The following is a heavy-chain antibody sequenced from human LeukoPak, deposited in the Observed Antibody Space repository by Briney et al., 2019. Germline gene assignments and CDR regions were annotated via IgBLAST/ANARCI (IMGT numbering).Heavy chain of an antibody. Sequence: GRSLRLSCAASGFTFSSYAMHWVRQAPGKGLEWMGGFDPEDGETIYAQKFQGRVTMTEDTSTDTAYMELSSLRSEDTAVYYCATVLGYGDYEGVLVDWGQGTLVTVS. CDR2: FDPEDGET. CDR3: ATVLGYGDYEGVLVD. V-gene: IGHV1-24*01. J-gene: IGHJ4*02. CDR1: GFTFSSYA. D-gene: IGHD4-17*01.